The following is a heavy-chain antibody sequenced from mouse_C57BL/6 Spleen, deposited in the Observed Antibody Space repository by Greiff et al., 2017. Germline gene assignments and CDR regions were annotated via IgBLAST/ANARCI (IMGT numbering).Heavy chain of an antibody. CDR2: IYPGSGST. CDR1: GYTFTSYW. Sequence: QVQLQQPGAELVKPGASVKMSCKASGYTFTSYWITWVKQRPGQGLEWIGEIYPGSGSTNYNEKFKSKATLTVDTSSSTAYMQLSSLTSEDSAVYCCGRRVVARAMDDWGQGASVTVSS. V-gene: IGHV1-55*01. D-gene: IGHD1-1*01. J-gene: IGHJ4*01. CDR3: GRRVVARAMDD.